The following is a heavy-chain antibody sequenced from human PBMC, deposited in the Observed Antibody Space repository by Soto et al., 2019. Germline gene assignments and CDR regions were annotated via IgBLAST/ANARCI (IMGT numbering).Heavy chain of an antibody. V-gene: IGHV1-69*14. D-gene: IGHD5-12*01. CDR3: ARGLGSGYDPGDY. Sequence: QVQLVQSGAEVKKPGSSVKVSCKTSGDIFSGYSISWVRQAPGQGLEWMGGIIPIFGTTNYAQRFHGRVTITADKSTSTVYMELYSLKSEDTAVYYCARGLGSGYDPGDYWGQGTLVTVSS. CDR2: IIPIFGTT. CDR1: GDIFSGYS. J-gene: IGHJ4*02.